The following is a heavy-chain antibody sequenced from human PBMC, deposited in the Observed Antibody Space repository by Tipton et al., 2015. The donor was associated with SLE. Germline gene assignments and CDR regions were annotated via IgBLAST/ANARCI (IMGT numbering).Heavy chain of an antibody. CDR3: ARAEAYGGNSEVDY. V-gene: IGHV3-11*01. CDR2: ISSSGSTI. Sequence: SLRLSCAASGFTFSDYYMSWIRQAPGKGLEWVSYISSSGSTIYYADSVKGRFTISRDNAKKSLYLQMNSLRAEDTAVYYCARAEAYGGNSEVDYWGQGTLVTFSS. CDR1: GFTFSDYY. J-gene: IGHJ4*02. D-gene: IGHD4-23*01.